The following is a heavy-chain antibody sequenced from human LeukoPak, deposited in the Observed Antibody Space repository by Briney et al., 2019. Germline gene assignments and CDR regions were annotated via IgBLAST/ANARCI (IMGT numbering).Heavy chain of an antibody. CDR2: IRQDESEE. V-gene: IGHV3-7*01. J-gene: IGHJ3*02. CDR1: GFTFSSYW. Sequence: GGSLRLSCAASGFTFSSYWMSWVRQAPGKGLEWVANIRQDESEEYYVDSVKGRFTISRDNAKNSLYLQMNSLRAEDTAVYYCARAAATHYDSSGYYPDAFDIWGQGTMVTVSS. CDR3: ARAAATHYDSSGYYPDAFDI. D-gene: IGHD3-22*01.